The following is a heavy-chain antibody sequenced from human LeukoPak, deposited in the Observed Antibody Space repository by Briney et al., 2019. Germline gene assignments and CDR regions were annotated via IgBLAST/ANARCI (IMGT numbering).Heavy chain of an antibody. CDR3: ARGTGSLFYFDY. D-gene: IGHD3-10*01. J-gene: IGHJ4*02. CDR1: GGSVSSGSYY. Sequence: TLSLTCTVSGGSVSSGSYYWSWIRQPPGKGLEWIGYIYYSGSTNYNPSLKSRVTISVDTSKNQFSLKLSSVTAADTAVYYCARGTGSLFYFDYWGQGTLVTVSS. CDR2: IYYSGST. V-gene: IGHV4-61*01.